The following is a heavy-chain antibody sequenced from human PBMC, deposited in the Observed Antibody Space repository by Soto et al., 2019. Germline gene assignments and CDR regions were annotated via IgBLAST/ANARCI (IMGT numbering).Heavy chain of an antibody. J-gene: IGHJ6*02. D-gene: IGHD4-17*01. CDR3: VKDYYGDYDPSQYFYYGMDV. V-gene: IGHV3-23*01. CDR2: ISGSGINT. Sequence: GGSLRLSCAVSGFTFSNYAFSRVRQAPAKGLEWVAAISGSGINTYYADSLKGRFTISRDNFMNTLHLEMNSLRAEDTAVYFCVKDYYGDYDPSQYFYYGMDVWGPGTTVSFSS. CDR1: GFTFSNYA.